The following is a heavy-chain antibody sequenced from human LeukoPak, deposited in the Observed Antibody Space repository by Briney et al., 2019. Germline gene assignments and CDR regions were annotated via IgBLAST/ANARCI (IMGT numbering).Heavy chain of an antibody. V-gene: IGHV3-33*01. CDR3: ARDPSDYYGSGRRRTDNWFDP. J-gene: IGHJ5*02. CDR2: IWYDGSNK. D-gene: IGHD3-10*01. CDR1: GFTFSSYG. Sequence: GGSLRLSCAASGFTFSSYGMHWVRQAPGKGLEWVAVIWYDGSNKYYADSVKGRFTISRDNSKNTLYLQMNSLRAEGTAVYYCARDPSDYYGSGRRRTDNWFDPWGQGTLVTVSS.